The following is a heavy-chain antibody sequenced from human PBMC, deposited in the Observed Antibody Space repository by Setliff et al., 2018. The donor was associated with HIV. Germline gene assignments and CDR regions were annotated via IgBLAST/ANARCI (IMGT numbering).Heavy chain of an antibody. CDR3: AKAHFGYTYVHRVSWGSDAFDI. Sequence: PGGSLRLSCAASGFTFSSYDMHWVRQAPGKGLEWVAVIWYDGSNQYYADSVKGRFTISRDNSKNTLYLQMNSLRAEDTAVYYCAKAHFGYTYVHRVSWGSDAFDIWGQGTMVTVSS. CDR1: GFTFSSYD. D-gene: IGHD5-18*01. J-gene: IGHJ3*02. CDR2: IWYDGSNQ. V-gene: IGHV3-33*06.